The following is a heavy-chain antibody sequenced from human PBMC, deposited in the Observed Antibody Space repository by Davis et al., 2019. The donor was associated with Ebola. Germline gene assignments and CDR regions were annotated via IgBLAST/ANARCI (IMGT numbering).Heavy chain of an antibody. V-gene: IGHV3-30*02. J-gene: IGHJ2*01. CDR2: IRYDGSNK. CDR1: GFTFSSYG. D-gene: IGHD1-14*01. CDR3: ARDLPGGDWYFDL. Sequence: GESLKISCAASGFTFSSYGMHWVRQAPGKGLEWVAFIRYDGSNKYYADSVKGRFTISRDNSKNTLYLQMNSLRAGDTAVYYCARDLPGGDWYFDLWGRGTLVTVSS.